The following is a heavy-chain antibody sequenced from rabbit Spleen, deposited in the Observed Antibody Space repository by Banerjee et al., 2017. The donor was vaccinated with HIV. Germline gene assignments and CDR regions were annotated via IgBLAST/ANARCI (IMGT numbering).Heavy chain of an antibody. V-gene: IGHV1S40*01. CDR2: IYGGSGSP. CDR1: GFSFGSSYY. Sequence: QSLEESGGDLVKPGASLTLTCTASGFSFGSSYYMCWVRQTPGKGLEWIACIYGGSGSPYYTNWAKGRFTISKTSSTTVTLQMTSLTVADTATYFCARDTGSSFSSYGMDLWGPGTLVTVS. J-gene: IGHJ6*01. CDR3: ARDTGSSFSSYGMDL. D-gene: IGHD8-1*01.